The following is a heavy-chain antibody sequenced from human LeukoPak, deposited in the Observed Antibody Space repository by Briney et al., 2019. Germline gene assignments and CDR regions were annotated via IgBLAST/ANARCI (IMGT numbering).Heavy chain of an antibody. CDR1: GFTFSSYG. Sequence: GGSLRLSCAASGFTFSSYGMHWVRQAPGKGLEWVAVISYDGSNKHYADSVKGRFTISRDNSKNTLYLQMNSLSAEDTAVYYCAKLGPVDSGFDPWGQGTLVTVSS. J-gene: IGHJ5*02. CDR2: ISYDGSNK. CDR3: AKLGPVDSGFDP. D-gene: IGHD3/OR15-3a*01. V-gene: IGHV3-30*18.